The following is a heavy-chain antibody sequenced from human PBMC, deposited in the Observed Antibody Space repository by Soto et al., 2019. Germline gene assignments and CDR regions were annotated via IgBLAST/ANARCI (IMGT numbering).Heavy chain of an antibody. CDR3: AGAVHCSSTSCYYYYGMDV. CDR2: INHSGST. J-gene: IGHJ6*02. CDR1: GGSFSGYY. Sequence: PSETLSLTCAVYGGSFSGYYWSWIRQPPGKGLEWIGEINHSGSTNYNPSLKSRVTISVDTSKNQFSLKLSSVTAADTAVYYCAGAVHCSSTSCYYYYGMDVWGQGTTVTVSS. D-gene: IGHD2-2*01. V-gene: IGHV4-34*01.